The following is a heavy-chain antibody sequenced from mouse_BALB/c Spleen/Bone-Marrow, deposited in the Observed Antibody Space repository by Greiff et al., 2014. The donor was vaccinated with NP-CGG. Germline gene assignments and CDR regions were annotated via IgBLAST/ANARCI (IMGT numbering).Heavy chain of an antibody. J-gene: IGHJ3*01. CDR3: ARRDYSFAY. D-gene: IGHD2-13*01. CDR1: GYAFTNYL. V-gene: IGHV1-54*03. CDR2: INPGSGGA. Sequence: VMLVESGAELVRPGTSVKVSCKASGYAFTNYLIEWVKQRPGQGPEWIGVINPGSGGANYNEKFKGKATLTADKSSSTAYMQLSSLTSDDSAVYFCARRDYSFAYWGQGTLVTVSA.